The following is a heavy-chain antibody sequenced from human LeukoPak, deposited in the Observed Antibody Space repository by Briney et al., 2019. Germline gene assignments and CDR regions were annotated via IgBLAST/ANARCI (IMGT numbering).Heavy chain of an antibody. Sequence: SETLSLTCTVSGYSISSGYYWGWIRQPPGKGLEWIGSIYHSGSTYYNPSLKSRVTISVDTSKNQFSLKLSSVTAADTAVYYCASDLIMITFGGVIVRRFDYWGQGTLVTVSS. J-gene: IGHJ4*02. CDR1: GYSISSGYY. D-gene: IGHD3-16*02. CDR3: ASDLIMITFGGVIVRRFDY. CDR2: IYHSGST. V-gene: IGHV4-38-2*02.